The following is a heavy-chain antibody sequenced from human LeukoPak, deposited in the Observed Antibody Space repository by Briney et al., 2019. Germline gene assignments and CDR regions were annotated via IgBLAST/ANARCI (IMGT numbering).Heavy chain of an antibody. V-gene: IGHV4-59*01. CDR3: ASGTTDIVVVPATLRNYYFDY. D-gene: IGHD2-2*01. CDR2: IHYSGST. J-gene: IGHJ4*02. Sequence: PSETLSLTCSVSGGSIRSYYWSWIRQPPGKGPEWIGYIHYSGSTNYNPSLKSRVTISVDTSKNQFSLKLSSVTAADTAVYYCASGTTDIVVVPATLRNYYFDYWGQGTLVTVSS. CDR1: GGSIRSYY.